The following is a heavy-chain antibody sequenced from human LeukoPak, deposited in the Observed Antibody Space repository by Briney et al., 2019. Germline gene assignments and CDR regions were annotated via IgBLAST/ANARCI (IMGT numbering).Heavy chain of an antibody. Sequence: GRSLRLSCAASGFTFSSYGMHWVRQAPGKGLEWVAVIWYDGSNKYYADSVKGRFTISRDNSKNTLYLQMNSLRAEDTAVYYCARGYSSGWSGYYFDYWGQGTLVTVSS. CDR1: GFTFSSYG. D-gene: IGHD6-19*01. V-gene: IGHV3-30*19. CDR2: IWYDGSNK. CDR3: ARGYSSGWSGYYFDY. J-gene: IGHJ4*02.